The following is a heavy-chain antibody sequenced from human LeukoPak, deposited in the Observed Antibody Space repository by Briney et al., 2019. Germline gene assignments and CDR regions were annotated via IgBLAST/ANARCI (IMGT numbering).Heavy chain of an antibody. D-gene: IGHD3-10*01. J-gene: IGHJ4*02. CDR1: GYTFSNYG. CDR2: ISPNSGGT. Sequence: GASVKVSCKASGYTFSNYGIIWVRQAPGQGLEWMAWISPNSGGTNYVQKFQGRVTVTRDTSISTDYMEISGLTSDDTALYYCAREPSGSGGYDYWGQGTLVTVSS. CDR3: AREPSGSGGYDY. V-gene: IGHV1-2*02.